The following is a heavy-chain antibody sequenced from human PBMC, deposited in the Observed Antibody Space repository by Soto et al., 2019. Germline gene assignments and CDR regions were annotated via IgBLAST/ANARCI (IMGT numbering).Heavy chain of an antibody. V-gene: IGHV3-30-3*01. Sequence: QVLLVESGGGVVQPGRSLRLSCAASGFTFSSYAMHWVRQAPGKGLEWVAFISCDGSNKYYADSVRGRFTISRDNSKNTLYLEMNSLRTEDTAVFYCARDLLSDWGQGTLVTVSS. CDR2: ISCDGSNK. CDR1: GFTFSSYA. J-gene: IGHJ4*02. CDR3: ARDLLSD.